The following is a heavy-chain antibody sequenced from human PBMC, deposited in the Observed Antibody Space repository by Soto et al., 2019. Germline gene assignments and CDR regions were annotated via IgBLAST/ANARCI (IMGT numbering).Heavy chain of an antibody. Sequence: GGSLSLSCAASGFTFDDYAMHWVRPAPGKGLESVSGISWNSGSIGYADSVKGRFTISRDNAKNSLYLQMNSLRAEDTALYSCAEYSGSDYDFWSGYSHAFDIWGQGTMVTVSS. CDR3: AEYSGSDYDFWSGYSHAFDI. CDR2: ISWNSGSI. J-gene: IGHJ3*02. CDR1: GFTFDDYA. V-gene: IGHV3-9*01. D-gene: IGHD3-3*01.